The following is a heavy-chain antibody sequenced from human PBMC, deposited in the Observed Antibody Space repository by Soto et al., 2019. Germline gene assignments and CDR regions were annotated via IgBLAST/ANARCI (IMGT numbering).Heavy chain of an antibody. D-gene: IGHD6-13*01. CDR2: IIPIFGTA. CDR1: GGTFSSYA. CDR3: AGPVSSSCHKGGCPGDYYYGMDV. J-gene: IGHJ6*02. V-gene: IGHV1-69*13. Sequence: SVKVSCKASGGTFSSYAISWVRQAPGQGLEWMGGIIPIFGTANYAQKFQGRVTITADESTSTAYMELSSLRSEDTAVYYCAGPVSSSCHKGGCPGDYYYGMDVWGQGTTVTVSS.